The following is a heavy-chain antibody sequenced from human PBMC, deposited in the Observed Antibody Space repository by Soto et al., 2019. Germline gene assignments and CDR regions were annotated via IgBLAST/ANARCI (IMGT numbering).Heavy chain of an antibody. D-gene: IGHD5-18*01. J-gene: IGHJ4*02. V-gene: IGHV3-23*01. CDR2: ISGSGSNP. CDR3: AKDRGYSYGIFDF. CDR1: GFTFSSYA. Sequence: PGGSLRLSCAASGFTFSSYAMSWVRQAPGQGLEWVSAISGSGSNPYYADSVKARFTISRDNTKNTVSLHMKSLRAEDTAVYYCAKDRGYSYGIFDFWGQGTLVTVSS.